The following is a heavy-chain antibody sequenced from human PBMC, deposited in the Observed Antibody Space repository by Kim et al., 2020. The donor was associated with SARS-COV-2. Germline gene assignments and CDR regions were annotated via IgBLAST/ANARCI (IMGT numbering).Heavy chain of an antibody. CDR3: AREDSSSSGY. CDR2: I. V-gene: IGHV3-21*01. J-gene: IGHJ4*02. Sequence: IYYADSVKGRFTISRDNAKNSLYLQMNSLRAEDTAVYYCAREDSSSSGYWGQGTLVTVSS. D-gene: IGHD6-6*01.